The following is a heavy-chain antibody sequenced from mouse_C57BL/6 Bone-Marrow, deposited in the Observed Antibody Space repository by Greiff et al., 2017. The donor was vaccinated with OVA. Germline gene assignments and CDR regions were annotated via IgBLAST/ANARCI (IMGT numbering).Heavy chain of an antibody. CDR2: ISDGGSYT. J-gene: IGHJ2*01. D-gene: IGHD1-1*01. V-gene: IGHV5-4*01. CDR3: ARERAYYYGSSLDY. Sequence: EVKVVESGGGLVKPGGSLKLSCAASGFTFSSYAMSWVRQTPEKRLEWVATISDGGSYTYYPDNVKGRFTISRDNAKNNLYLQMSHLKSEDTAMXYCARERAYYYGSSLDYWGQGTTLTVSS. CDR1: GFTFSSYA.